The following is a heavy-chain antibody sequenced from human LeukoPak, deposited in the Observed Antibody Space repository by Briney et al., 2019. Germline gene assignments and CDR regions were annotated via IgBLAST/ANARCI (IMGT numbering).Heavy chain of an antibody. CDR1: GGPISRYY. D-gene: IGHD2-2*01. Sequence: SETLSLTCTGFGGPISRYYWRLIRQPPRKGLGWDGDIYYSGSTNYNPSLKRRVTLSLDTSMNQFSLKLSSLTAADTAVYYCAREVSYCSSTSYYYFVYWGGGTLVSVSS. J-gene: IGHJ4*02. CDR2: IYYSGST. CDR3: AREVSYCSSTSYYYFVY. V-gene: IGHV4-59*12.